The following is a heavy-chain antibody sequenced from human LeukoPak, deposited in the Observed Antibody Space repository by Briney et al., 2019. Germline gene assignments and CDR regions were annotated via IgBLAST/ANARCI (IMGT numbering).Heavy chain of an antibody. D-gene: IGHD1-26*01. Sequence: TGGSLRLSCTVSGFTVSSNSMSWVRQAPGKGLEWVSFIYSDNTHYSDSVKGRFTISRDNSKNTLYLQMNSLRAEDTAVYYCAKVNVGSYYPHDAFDIWGQGTMVTVSS. CDR3: AKVNVGSYYPHDAFDI. CDR1: GFTVSSNS. J-gene: IGHJ3*02. CDR2: IYSDNT. V-gene: IGHV3-53*01.